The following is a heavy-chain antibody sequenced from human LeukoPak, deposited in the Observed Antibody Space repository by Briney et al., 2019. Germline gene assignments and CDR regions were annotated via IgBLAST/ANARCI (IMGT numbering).Heavy chain of an antibody. D-gene: IGHD6-13*01. CDR1: GYTFTSYD. J-gene: IGHJ5*02. V-gene: IGHV1-8*01. CDR3: ARFSQLAYSTDP. CDR2: MNPNSGNT. Sequence: ASVKVSCKASGYTFTSYDINWVRQATGLGLEWMGWMNPNSGNTGYAQKFQGRVTMTRNTSISTAYMELSSLRSEDTAVYYCARFSQLAYSTDPWGQGTLVTVSS.